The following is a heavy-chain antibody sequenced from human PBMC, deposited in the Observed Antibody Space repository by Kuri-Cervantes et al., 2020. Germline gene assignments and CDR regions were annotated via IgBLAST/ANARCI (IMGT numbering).Heavy chain of an antibody. CDR3: ARDLGYGDYVSLGY. D-gene: IGHD4-17*01. V-gene: IGHV3-21*01. Sequence: GGSLRLSCAASGFTFSSYAMHWVRQAPGKGLEWVSSISSSSCYIYYADSVKGRFTISRDNSKNTLYLQMNSLRAEDTAVYYCARDLGYGDYVSLGYWGQGTLVTVSS. J-gene: IGHJ4*02. CDR2: ISSSSCYI. CDR1: GFTFSSYA.